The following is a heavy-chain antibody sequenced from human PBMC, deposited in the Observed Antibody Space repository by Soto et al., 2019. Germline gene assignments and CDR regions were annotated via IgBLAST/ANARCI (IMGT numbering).Heavy chain of an antibody. J-gene: IGHJ4*02. CDR2: ISGSGGST. V-gene: IGHV3-23*01. CDR3: AKDWSATGFGELYSRGNDY. Sequence: GGSLRLSCAASGFTFSSYAMSWVRQAPGKGLEWVSAISGSGGSTYYADSVKGRFTISRDNSKNTLYLQMNSLRAEDTAVYYCAKDWSATGFGELYSRGNDYWGQGTLVTVSS. D-gene: IGHD3-10*01. CDR1: GFTFSSYA.